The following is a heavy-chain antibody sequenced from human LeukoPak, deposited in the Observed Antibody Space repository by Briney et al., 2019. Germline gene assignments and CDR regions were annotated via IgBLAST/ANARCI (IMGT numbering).Heavy chain of an antibody. Sequence: GGSLRLSCAASGFTFSSYGMHWVRQAPGKGLEWVAFIRYDGSNKYYADSVKGRFTISRDNSKNTLYLQMNSLRAEDTAVYYCARAHSGYDLRFDYWGQGTLVTVSS. CDR3: ARAHSGYDLRFDY. J-gene: IGHJ4*02. CDR1: GFTFSSYG. D-gene: IGHD5-12*01. CDR2: IRYDGSNK. V-gene: IGHV3-30*02.